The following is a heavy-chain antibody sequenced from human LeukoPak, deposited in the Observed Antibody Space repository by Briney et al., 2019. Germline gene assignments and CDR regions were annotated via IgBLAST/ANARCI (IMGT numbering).Heavy chain of an antibody. CDR2: INHSGSTS. D-gene: IGHD3-10*01. J-gene: IGHJ4*02. CDR3: ARVYGSGPVQTYYFDY. CDR1: GESFSGYF. Sequence: PSETLSHTCAVYGESFSGYFWNWIRQPPGKGLEWIGEINHSGSTSNHNPSLKSRVTMSVDTSKNQFSLKLSSVTAADTAVYYCARVYGSGPVQTYYFDYWGQGTLVTVSS. V-gene: IGHV4-34*01.